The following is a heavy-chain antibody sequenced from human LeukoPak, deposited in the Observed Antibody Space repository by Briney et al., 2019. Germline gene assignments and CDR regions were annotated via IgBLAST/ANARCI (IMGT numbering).Heavy chain of an antibody. CDR2: IWYDGSNK. D-gene: IGHD2-21*02. V-gene: IGHV3-30*02. CDR3: ARTIVVVTGPWDC. Sequence: TGGSLRLSCAASGFTFSSFGMHWVRQAPGKGLEWMAMIWYDGSNKYYADSVKGRFTISRDNSKNTLYLQMNSLRVEDTAVYYCARTIVVVTGPWDCWGQGTLVTVSS. CDR1: GFTFSSFG. J-gene: IGHJ4*02.